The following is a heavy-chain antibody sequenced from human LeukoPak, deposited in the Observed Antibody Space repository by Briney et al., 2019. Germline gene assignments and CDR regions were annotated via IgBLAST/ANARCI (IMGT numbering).Heavy chain of an antibody. CDR1: GYSFTSNW. J-gene: IGHJ4*02. D-gene: IGHD5-18*01. CDR2: IYPGDSDT. CDR3: ARHGVRGYTNGYFDY. V-gene: IGHV5-51*01. Sequence: GESLKIPCKGSGYSFTSNWIRWVRRMPGKGLEWMGIIYPGDSDTRYSPSFQGQVTISADKSISTAYLQWSSLKASDTAMYYCARHGVRGYTNGYFDYWGQGTLVIVSS.